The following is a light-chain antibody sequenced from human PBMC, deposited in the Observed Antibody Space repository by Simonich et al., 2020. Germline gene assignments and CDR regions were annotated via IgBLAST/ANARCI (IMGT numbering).Light chain of an antibody. CDR3: SSYTSSSTWV. Sequence: QSALTQPGSVSGSPGQSITISCTETSSDVGGYNYVSWYQQHPGKAPKLMIYDVRKRPSGVSNRFAGSKSGNTASLTIAGLQAEDEADYYCSSYTSSSTWVFGGGTKLTVL. V-gene: IGLV2-14*01. CDR1: SSDVGGYNY. CDR2: DVR. J-gene: IGLJ3*02.